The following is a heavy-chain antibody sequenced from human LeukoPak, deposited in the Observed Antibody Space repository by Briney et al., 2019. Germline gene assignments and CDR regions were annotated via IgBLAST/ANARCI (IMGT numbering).Heavy chain of an antibody. CDR3: ARPRRDGYNPFDY. CDR1: GFTFSSYS. Sequence: GGSLRLSCAASGFTFSSYSMNWVRQAPGKGLEWVSYISSSSSTIYYADSVKGRFTISRDNAKNSLYLQMNSLRAEDTAVYYCARPRRDGYNPFDYWGQGTLVTVSS. D-gene: IGHD5-24*01. V-gene: IGHV3-48*04. CDR2: ISSSSSTI. J-gene: IGHJ4*02.